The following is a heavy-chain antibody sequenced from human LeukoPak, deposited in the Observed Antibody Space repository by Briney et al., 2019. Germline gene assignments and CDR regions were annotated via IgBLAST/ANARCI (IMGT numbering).Heavy chain of an antibody. J-gene: IGHJ5*02. Sequence: SETLSLTCAVYGGSFSGYYRSWIRQPPGKGLEWIGEINHSGSTNYNPSLKSRVTISVDTSKNQFSLKLSSVTAADTAVYYCPRGQQRYYDSSGNWFDPWGQGTLVTVSS. CDR2: INHSGST. CDR1: GGSFSGYY. CDR3: PRGQQRYYDSSGNWFDP. V-gene: IGHV4-34*01. D-gene: IGHD3-22*01.